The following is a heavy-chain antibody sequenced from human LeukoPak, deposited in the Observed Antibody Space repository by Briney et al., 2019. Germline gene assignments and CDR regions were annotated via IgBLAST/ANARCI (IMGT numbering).Heavy chain of an antibody. CDR2: ISAYNGNT. CDR1: GYTFTSYG. CDR3: ARDMVVRGVIIIQGYDY. Sequence: ASVKVSCTASGYTFTSYGISWVRQAPGQGLEWMGWISAYNGNTSYAQKLQGRVTMTTDTSTSTAYMELRSLRSDDTAVYYCARDMVVRGVIIIQGYDYWGQGTLVTVSS. J-gene: IGHJ4*02. D-gene: IGHD3-10*01. V-gene: IGHV1-18*01.